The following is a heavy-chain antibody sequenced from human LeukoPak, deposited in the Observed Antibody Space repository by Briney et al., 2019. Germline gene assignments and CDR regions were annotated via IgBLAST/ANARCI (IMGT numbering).Heavy chain of an antibody. CDR3: ARDPRVGVTAAGFFHH. J-gene: IGHJ1*01. CDR1: GFTFSNYA. CDR2: VDGGGPNT. V-gene: IGHV3-23*01. D-gene: IGHD1-26*01. Sequence: GGSLRLSCAASGFTFSNYALGWVRRAPGKGLEWVSGVDGGGPNTLYADSVKGRFTISRDNSKSILYLQMNSLRAEDTAVYYCARDPRVGVTAAGFFHHWGQGTLVTVSS.